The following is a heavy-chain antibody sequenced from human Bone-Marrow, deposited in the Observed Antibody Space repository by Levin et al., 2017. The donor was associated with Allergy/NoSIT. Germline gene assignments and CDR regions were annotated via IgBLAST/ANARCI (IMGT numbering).Heavy chain of an antibody. Sequence: GLEWVGWVNPNSGATSYAQKFQGRVTMTRDTSINTVYMELSRLGSDDTAVYYCAGHYDSLTGYYGDDAFDIWGQGTMVTVSS. J-gene: IGHJ3*02. CDR2: VNPNSGAT. D-gene: IGHD3-9*01. CDR3: AGHYDSLTGYYGDDAFDI. V-gene: IGHV1-2*02.